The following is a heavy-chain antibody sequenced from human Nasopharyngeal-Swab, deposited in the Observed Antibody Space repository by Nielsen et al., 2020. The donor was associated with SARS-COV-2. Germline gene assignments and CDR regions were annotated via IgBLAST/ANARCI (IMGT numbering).Heavy chain of an antibody. Sequence: SLKISCAVSGFTFDDYAMHWVRQAPGKGLEWVSGISWNSGSIGYADSVKGRFTISRDNAKNSLYLQMNSLRAEDTALYYCAKDFYYDSSGPPSVQHWGQGTLVTVSS. CDR2: ISWNSGSI. D-gene: IGHD3-22*01. CDR3: AKDFYYDSSGPPSVQH. V-gene: IGHV3-9*01. CDR1: GFTFDDYA. J-gene: IGHJ1*01.